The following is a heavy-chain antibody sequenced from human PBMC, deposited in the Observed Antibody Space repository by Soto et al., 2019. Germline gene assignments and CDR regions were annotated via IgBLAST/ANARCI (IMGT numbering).Heavy chain of an antibody. Sequence: EVQLLESGGGLVQPGGSLRLSCAASGFTFSSYAMSWVRQAPGKGLEWVSAISGSGGSTYYADSVKGRFTISRDNYKNTRYLQMNSLRAEDTAVYYCAKKSYDYGSYYFAYWGQGTMVTVS. CDR1: GFTFSSYA. CDR2: ISGSGGST. D-gene: IGHD4-17*01. CDR3: AKKSYDYGSYYFAY. V-gene: IGHV3-23*01. J-gene: IGHJ4*02.